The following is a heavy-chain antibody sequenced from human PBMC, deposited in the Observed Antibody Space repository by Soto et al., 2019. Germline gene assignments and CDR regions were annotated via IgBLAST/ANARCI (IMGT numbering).Heavy chain of an antibody. CDR3: ARILRYFDWTAFDP. CDR2: INPNSGGT. CDR1: GYTFTGYY. V-gene: IGHV1-2*02. Sequence: ASVKVSCKASGYTFTGYYIHWARQAPGQGLEWMGWINPNSGGTNYAQKFQGRVTMTRDTSISTAYMELSRLRSDDTAVYYCARILRYFDWTAFDPWGQGTLVNVSS. J-gene: IGHJ5*02. D-gene: IGHD3-9*01.